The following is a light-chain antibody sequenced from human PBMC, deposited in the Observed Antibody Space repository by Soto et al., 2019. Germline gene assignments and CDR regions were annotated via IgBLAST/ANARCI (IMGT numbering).Light chain of an antibody. J-gene: IGKJ2*01. CDR3: QQYNRYSPGYT. V-gene: IGKV1-5*03. CDR1: QSISSW. CDR2: KAS. Sequence: DIPMTQSPSTLSASVGDRVTITCRASQSISSWLAWYQQKPGKAPKLLIYKASSLESGVPSRFSGSGSGTEFTLAISRLQPDDFATYSCQQYNRYSPGYTFSQGTKRELK.